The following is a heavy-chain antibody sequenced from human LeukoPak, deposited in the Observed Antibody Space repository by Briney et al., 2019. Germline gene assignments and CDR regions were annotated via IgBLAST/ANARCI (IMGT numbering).Heavy chain of an antibody. CDR3: ARGLVGATTWFDP. Sequence: GASVKVSCKASGYTFTSYHITWVRQAPGQGLEWMGWISGYNGNTNYAQKFQGRVSMTTDTSISTAYMELSRLRSEDTAVYYCARGLVGATTWFDPWGQGTLVTVSS. D-gene: IGHD1-26*01. J-gene: IGHJ5*02. CDR2: ISGYNGNT. V-gene: IGHV1-18*01. CDR1: GYTFTSYH.